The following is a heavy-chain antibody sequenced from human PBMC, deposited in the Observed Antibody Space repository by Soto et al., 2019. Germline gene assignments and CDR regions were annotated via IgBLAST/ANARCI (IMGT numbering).Heavy chain of an antibody. CDR2: INSDGSST. CDR1: GFTFSSYW. D-gene: IGHD6-13*01. Sequence: EVQLVESGGGLVQPGGSLRLSCAASGFTFSSYWMHWVRQAPGKGLVWVSRINSDGSSTTYADSVKGRFTISRDNAKNTLFLQMSSLRAEDTAVYYCAREGAAAGTGGSSDCWGHGTLVTVSS. V-gene: IGHV3-74*01. CDR3: AREGAAAGTGGSSDC. J-gene: IGHJ4*01.